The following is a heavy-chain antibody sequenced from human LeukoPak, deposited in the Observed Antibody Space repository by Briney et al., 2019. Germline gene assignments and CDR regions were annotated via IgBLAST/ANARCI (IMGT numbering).Heavy chain of an antibody. CDR1: GFTFSSYW. D-gene: IGHD3-16*01. J-gene: IGHJ6*03. CDR2: IKQDGSEK. V-gene: IGHV3-7*01. CDR3: ARVMSASVWRSYGSYYYYYYMDI. Sequence: GGSLRLSCAASGFTFSSYWMSWVRQAPGKGLEWVANIKQDGSEKYSVDSVKGRFTISRDNAKNSLYMQMNSLRAEDTVVYYCARVMSASVWRSYGSYYYYYYMDIWGKGTTVTVSS.